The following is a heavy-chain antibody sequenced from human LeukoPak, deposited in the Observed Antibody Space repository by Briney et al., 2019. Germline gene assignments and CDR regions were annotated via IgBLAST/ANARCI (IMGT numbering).Heavy chain of an antibody. CDR3: ARVGVRGVY. D-gene: IGHD3-10*01. Sequence: PSETLSLTCTVSGGSISSYYWSWIRQPPGKGLEWIGYIYCSGSTNYNPSLKSRVTISVDTSKNQFSLKLSSVTAADTAVYYCARVGVRGVYWGQGTLVTVSS. V-gene: IGHV4-59*01. J-gene: IGHJ4*02. CDR2: IYCSGST. CDR1: GGSISSYY.